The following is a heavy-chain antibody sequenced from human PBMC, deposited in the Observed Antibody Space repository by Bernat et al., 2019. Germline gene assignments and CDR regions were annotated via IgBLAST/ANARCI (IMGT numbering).Heavy chain of an antibody. J-gene: IGHJ6*02. CDR1: GYTFTSYY. CDR2: INPSGGST. CDR3: ARGGAIAADYYYYYGMDV. V-gene: IGHV1-46*01. Sequence: QVQLVQSGAEVKKPGASVKVSCKASGYTFTSYYMHWVRQAPGQGLEWMGIINPSGGSTSYAQKFQGRVTMTRDTSTSTVYMELSSLRSEDTAVYYCARGGAIAADYYYYYGMDVWGQGTTVTVSS. D-gene: IGHD6-13*01.